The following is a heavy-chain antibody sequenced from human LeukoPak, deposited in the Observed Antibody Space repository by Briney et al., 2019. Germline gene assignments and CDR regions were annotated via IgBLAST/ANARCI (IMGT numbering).Heavy chain of an antibody. V-gene: IGHV5-51*01. CDR3: ARLIPGNFYNAMDY. CDR1: GYSFTSYW. Sequence: GESLKISCKGSGYSFTSYWIVWVRQMPGKGLEWMGIIYPGDSDTRYSPSFQGQVTISAGKSINTAYLQWSSLEASDTAMYYCARLIPGNFYNAMDYWGQGTLVTVSS. J-gene: IGHJ4*02. CDR2: IYPGDSDT. D-gene: IGHD3-10*01.